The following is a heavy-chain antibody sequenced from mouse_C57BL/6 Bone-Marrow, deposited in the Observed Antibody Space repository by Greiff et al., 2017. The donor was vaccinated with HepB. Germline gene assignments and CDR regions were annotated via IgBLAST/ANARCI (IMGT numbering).Heavy chain of an antibody. CDR3: ARLYYYGSSYSAY. CDR2: IDPSDSYT. D-gene: IGHD1-1*01. Sequence: QVQLQQPGAELVRPGTSVKLSCKASGYTFTSYWMHWVKQRPGQGLEWIGVIDPSDSYTNYNQKFKGKATLTVDTSSSTAYMQLSSLTSEDSAVYYCARLYYYGSSYSAYWGQGTLVTVSA. J-gene: IGHJ3*01. V-gene: IGHV1-59*01. CDR1: GYTFTSYW.